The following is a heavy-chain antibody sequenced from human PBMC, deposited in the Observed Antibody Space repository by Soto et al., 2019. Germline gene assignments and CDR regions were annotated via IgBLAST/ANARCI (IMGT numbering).Heavy chain of an antibody. V-gene: IGHV3-23*01. Sequence: HPGGSLRLSCAASGFTFSSYAMSWVRQAPGKGLEWVSAISGSGGSTYYADTVKGRFTISRDNAKNSLYLQMNSLRAEETAVYYCARDIGRGGVAGPRFQHWGQGTLVTVSS. CDR2: ISGSGGST. D-gene: IGHD6-19*01. J-gene: IGHJ1*01. CDR1: GFTFSSYA. CDR3: ARDIGRGGVAGPRFQH.